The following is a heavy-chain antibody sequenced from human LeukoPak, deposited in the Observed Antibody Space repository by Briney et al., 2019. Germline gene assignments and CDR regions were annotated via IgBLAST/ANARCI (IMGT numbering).Heavy chain of an antibody. V-gene: IGHV3-23*01. CDR2: VSGSGSGT. Sequence: PGGSLRLSCAASGFTFSSYAMSWVRQAPGKGLEWVSAVSGSGSGTYYADSVKGRFTISRDNSKNTLYLQMNSLRAEDTAVYYCAKSRELWTYWYFDLWGLGILVTVSS. CDR1: GFTFSSYA. D-gene: IGHD1-26*01. CDR3: AKSRELWTYWYFDL. J-gene: IGHJ2*01.